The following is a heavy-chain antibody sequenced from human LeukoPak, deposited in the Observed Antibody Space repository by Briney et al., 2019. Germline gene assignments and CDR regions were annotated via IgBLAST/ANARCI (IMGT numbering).Heavy chain of an antibody. Sequence: GGSLRLSCAASGFTFSDYYMSWIRQAPGKGLEWVSYISSSGSTIYYADSVRGRFTISRDNAKTSLYLQMNSLRAEDTAVYYCASAPFGVLTRFDYWGQGTLVTVSS. D-gene: IGHD3-3*01. CDR1: GFTFSDYY. CDR3: ASAPFGVLTRFDY. J-gene: IGHJ4*02. V-gene: IGHV3-11*04. CDR2: ISSSGSTI.